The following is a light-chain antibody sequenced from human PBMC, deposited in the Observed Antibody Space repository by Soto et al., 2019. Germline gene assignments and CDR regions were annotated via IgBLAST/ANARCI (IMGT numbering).Light chain of an antibody. J-gene: IGKJ4*01. CDR3: QQYGSSPLT. Sequence: EIVLTQSPGTLSLSPGERATLSCRASQSVSSSYLAWYQQKPGQAPRLLIYGASSSATGIPDRFSGSGSGTDFTLTISRLEPEDFAVYYCQQYGSSPLTFGGGNKVEIK. CDR1: QSVSSSY. CDR2: GAS. V-gene: IGKV3-20*01.